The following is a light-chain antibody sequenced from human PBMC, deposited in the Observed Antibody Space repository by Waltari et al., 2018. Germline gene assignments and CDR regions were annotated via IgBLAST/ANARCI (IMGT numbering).Light chain of an antibody. CDR1: QSISSY. CDR2: AAS. V-gene: IGKV1-39*01. CDR3: QQSYSTPFT. Sequence: DIQMTQSPSSLSASVGDRVTITCRASQSISSYLNWYQQKPEKAPNLLIYAASRLQSGGPSRFSGSGSGTDFTLTISSLQPEDFATYYCQQSYSTPFTFGPGTKVDIK. J-gene: IGKJ3*01.